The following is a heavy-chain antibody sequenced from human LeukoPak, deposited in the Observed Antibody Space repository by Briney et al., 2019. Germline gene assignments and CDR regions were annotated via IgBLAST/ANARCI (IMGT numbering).Heavy chain of an antibody. CDR1: GGSISSGNYY. V-gene: IGHV4-61*02. Sequence: SETLSLTCTVSGGSISSGNYYWNWIRQPAGKGLEWIGRIWTDGAPTYRPSLKSRVTISVDTSKNQFSLRLSSVTAADTAVYYCARGRDSRGYQFMGFDSWGQGTLATVSS. J-gene: IGHJ4*02. CDR3: ARGRDSRGYQFMGFDS. D-gene: IGHD3-22*01. CDR2: IWTDGAP.